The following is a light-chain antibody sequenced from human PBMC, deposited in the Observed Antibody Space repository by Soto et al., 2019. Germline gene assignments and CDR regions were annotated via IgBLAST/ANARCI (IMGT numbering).Light chain of an antibody. V-gene: IGLV1-40*01. CDR1: ISNIGRGYD. Sequence: QPVLTQPPSVSGAPGQRVTISCTGSISNIGRGYDVHWYQQLPGSAPRLLLSGDSNRPSGVPDRFSGSRSGTSASLAITGLQAEDEGDYYRQTFDSSLTISWVFGGGTKVTVL. CDR2: GDS. J-gene: IGLJ3*02. CDR3: QTFDSSLTISWV.